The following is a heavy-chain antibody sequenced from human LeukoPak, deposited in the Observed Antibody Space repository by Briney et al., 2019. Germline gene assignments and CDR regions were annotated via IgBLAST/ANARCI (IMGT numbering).Heavy chain of an antibody. CDR1: GYSISSGYY. Sequence: ASETLSLTCAVSGYSISSGYYWGWIRQPPGKGLEWIGSIYHSGSTYYNPSLKSRVTISVDTSKNQFSLKLSSVTAADTAVYYCARRRGGYNYGYFDYWGQGTLVTVSS. J-gene: IGHJ4*02. CDR3: ARRRGGYNYGYFDY. D-gene: IGHD5-24*01. V-gene: IGHV4-38-2*01. CDR2: IYHSGST.